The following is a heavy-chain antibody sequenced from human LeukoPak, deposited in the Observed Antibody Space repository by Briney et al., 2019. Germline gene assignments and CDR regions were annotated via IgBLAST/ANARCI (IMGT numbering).Heavy chain of an antibody. Sequence: GGSLRLSCAASRFTLSSYGMHWVRQAPGKGLEWVSYISSSSSTIYYADSVKGRFTISGDNAKNSLYLQMNSLRAEDTAVYYCARPPALWFGEFDAFDIWGQGTMVTVSS. CDR1: RFTLSSYG. D-gene: IGHD3-10*01. CDR2: ISSSSSTI. CDR3: ARPPALWFGEFDAFDI. J-gene: IGHJ3*02. V-gene: IGHV3-48*01.